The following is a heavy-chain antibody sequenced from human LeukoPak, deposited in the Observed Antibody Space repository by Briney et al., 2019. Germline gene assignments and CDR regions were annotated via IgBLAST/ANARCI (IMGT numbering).Heavy chain of an antibody. Sequence: SGGSLRLSCTASGFTFGDYAMSWFRQAPGKGLEWVGFIRSKAYGGTTEYAASVKGRFTISRDDSKSIAYLQMNSLKTEDTAVYYCTRIGPGGSEDYWGQGTLVTVSS. D-gene: IGHD6-19*01. V-gene: IGHV3-49*03. CDR2: IRSKAYGGTT. J-gene: IGHJ4*02. CDR3: TRIGPGGSEDY. CDR1: GFTFGDYA.